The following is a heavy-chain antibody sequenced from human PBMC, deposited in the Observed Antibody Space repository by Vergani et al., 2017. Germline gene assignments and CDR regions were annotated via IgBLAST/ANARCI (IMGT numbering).Heavy chain of an antibody. V-gene: IGHV1-69*08. CDR2: IIPILGIA. Sequence: QVQLVQSGAEVKKPGSSVKVSCKASGGTFSSYTISWVRQAPGQGLEWMGRIIPILGIANYAQKFQGRVTITADKSTSTAYMELSSLRSEDTAVYYCARDPGQQLVRRENWFDPWGQGTLVTVSS. CDR3: ARDPGQQLVRRENWFDP. J-gene: IGHJ5*02. CDR1: GGTFSSYT. D-gene: IGHD6-13*01.